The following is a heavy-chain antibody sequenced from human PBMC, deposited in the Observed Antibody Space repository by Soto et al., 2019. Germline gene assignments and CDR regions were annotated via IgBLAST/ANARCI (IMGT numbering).Heavy chain of an antibody. Sequence: QVQLQQWGAGLLKPSETLSLTCAVYGGSFSGYYWSWIRQPPGKGLEWIEEINHSGSTNYNPSLKSRVTISVDTSKNQFSLKLSSVTAADTAVYYCARMDDNDFDYYYYGMDVWGQGTTVTVSS. D-gene: IGHD3-16*01. CDR2: INHSGST. CDR3: ARMDDNDFDYYYYGMDV. J-gene: IGHJ6*02. CDR1: GGSFSGYY. V-gene: IGHV4-34*01.